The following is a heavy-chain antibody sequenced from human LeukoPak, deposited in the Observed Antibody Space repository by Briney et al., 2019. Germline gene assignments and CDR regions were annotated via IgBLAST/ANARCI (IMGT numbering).Heavy chain of an antibody. CDR1: GYTFTSYA. CDR3: ARAGGRSSSWKV. CDR2: INAGNGNT. V-gene: IGHV1-3*01. Sequence: ASVKVSRKASGYTFTSYAMHWVRQAPGQRLEWMGWINAGNGNTKYSQKFQGRVTITRDTSASTAYMELSSLRSEDTAVHYCARAGGRSSSWKVWGQGTLVTVSS. D-gene: IGHD6-13*01. J-gene: IGHJ4*02.